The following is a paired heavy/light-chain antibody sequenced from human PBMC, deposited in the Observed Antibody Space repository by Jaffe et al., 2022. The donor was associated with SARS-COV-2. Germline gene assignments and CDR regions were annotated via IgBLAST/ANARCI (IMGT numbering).Heavy chain of an antibody. CDR2: ISGDGGSK. D-gene: IGHD3-10*01. Sequence: EVQLVQSGGGVVQPGESLRLSCAASGFTFDDYGMHWVRQPPGKGLEWVALISGDGGSKYYAASVRGRFVISRDNSKNSLNLQMNSLRTEDTALYYCAKDIRGRGLSGYWGQGTLVTVSS. J-gene: IGHJ4*02. CDR1: GFTFDDYG. CDR3: AKDIRGRGLSGY. V-gene: IGHV3-43*02.
Light chain of an antibody. Sequence: QSVVTQPPSASGTPGQRVTISCSGSSSNIGGHTVNWYQHLPGTAPKLLIYGDNQRPSGVPDRFSGSKSGTSASLAISGLQSGDEADYYCAAWDDSLTGVVFGGGTKLTVL. CDR3: AAWDDSLTGVV. CDR1: SSNIGGHT. V-gene: IGLV1-44*01. J-gene: IGLJ2*01. CDR2: GDN.